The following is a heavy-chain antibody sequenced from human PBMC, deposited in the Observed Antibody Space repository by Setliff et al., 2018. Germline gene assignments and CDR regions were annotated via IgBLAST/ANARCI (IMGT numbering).Heavy chain of an antibody. CDR1: GGSISSSSYY. D-gene: IGHD6-19*01. CDR2: IYYSGST. J-gene: IGHJ4*02. Sequence: SETLSLTCTVSGGSISSSSYYWGWIRQPPGKGLEWIGSIYYSGSTYYNPSLKSRVTISVDTSKNQFSLKLSSVTAADTAVYYCARRASSSGWFPFDYWGQGTLVTVSS. CDR3: ARRASSSGWFPFDY. V-gene: IGHV4-39*01.